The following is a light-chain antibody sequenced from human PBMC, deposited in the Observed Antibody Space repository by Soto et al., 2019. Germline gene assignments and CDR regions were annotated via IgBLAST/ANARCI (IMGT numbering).Light chain of an antibody. CDR2: GAS. Sequence: ETVMTQSPATLSVSPGERATLSCRASQSVSSDLAWYQQKPGQAPRLLIYGASTRATGIPARFSGSGSGTEFTLTISSLQSEDFAVYYCQQYNNWPPKHTFGQGTKLEIK. CDR3: QQYNNWPPKHT. J-gene: IGKJ2*01. V-gene: IGKV3-15*01. CDR1: QSVSSD.